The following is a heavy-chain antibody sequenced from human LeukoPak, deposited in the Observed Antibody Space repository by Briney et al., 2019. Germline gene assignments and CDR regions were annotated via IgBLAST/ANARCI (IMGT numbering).Heavy chain of an antibody. J-gene: IGHJ6*02. Sequence: ASVKVSCKASGYTFTSYGISRVRQAPGQGLEWMGWISAYNGNTNYAQKLQGRVTMTTDTSTSTAYMELRSLRSDDTAVYYCARGGGSGWSYYYYYYGMDVWGQGTTVTVSS. CDR3: ARGGGSGWSYYYYYYGMDV. V-gene: IGHV1-18*01. D-gene: IGHD6-19*01. CDR1: GYTFTSYG. CDR2: ISAYNGNT.